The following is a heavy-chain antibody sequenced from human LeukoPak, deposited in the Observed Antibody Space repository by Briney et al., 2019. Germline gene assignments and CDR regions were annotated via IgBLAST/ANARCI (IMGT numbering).Heavy chain of an antibody. CDR3: ARVSSVITTSFDY. Sequence: PSETLPLTCTVSGGSTTYYYWAWIRQPPGKPLEWIGYTYYSGRTYYNPSLKGRVSISDDRSRSSNQFSLTLSSVTAADTAVYYCARVSSVITTSFDYWGQGILVTVSP. J-gene: IGHJ4*02. V-gene: IGHV4-59*01. CDR2: TYYSGRT. D-gene: IGHD3-22*01. CDR1: GGSTTYYY.